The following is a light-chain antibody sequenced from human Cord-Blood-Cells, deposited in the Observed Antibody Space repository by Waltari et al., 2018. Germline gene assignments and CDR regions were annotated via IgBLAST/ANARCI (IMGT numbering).Light chain of an antibody. V-gene: IGKV6D-21*02. Sequence: EIVLTQSPDFQSVPPKEKVTITCRASQSSGSSLHWYQQKPDQSPKLLIKEDSQSISGVPSRCSGSGSGTDVTLTINSLGAEDAAAYYCHQSSSLPPTFGQGTKVEIK. CDR1: QSSGSS. CDR2: EDS. J-gene: IGKJ1*01. CDR3: HQSSSLPPT.